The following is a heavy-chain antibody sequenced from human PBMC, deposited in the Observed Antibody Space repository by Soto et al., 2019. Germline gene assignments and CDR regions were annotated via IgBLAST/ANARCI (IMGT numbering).Heavy chain of an antibody. CDR2: FYYSGST. CDR3: ARRYGGAFDI. CDR1: GGSISSYY. D-gene: IGHD3-10*01. V-gene: IGHV4-59*08. Sequence: SETLSLTCTVSGGSISSYYWSWIRQPPGKGLEWIGYFYYSGSTNYNPSLNSRVTISVDTSKNQFSLKLSSVTAADTAVYYCARRYGGAFDIWGQGTMVTVS. J-gene: IGHJ3*02.